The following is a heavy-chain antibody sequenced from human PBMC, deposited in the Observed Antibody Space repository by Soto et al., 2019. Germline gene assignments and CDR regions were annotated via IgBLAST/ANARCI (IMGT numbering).Heavy chain of an antibody. CDR2: ISYDGSTV. CDR1: GFIFRSYG. CDR3: AKNCSPLSPDSYFDY. D-gene: IGHD2-21*01. J-gene: IGHJ4*02. V-gene: IGHV3-30*18. Sequence: QVQLVESGGGVVQPGRSLRLSCAASGFIFRSYGMYWIRQAPGKGLEWVAIISYDGSTVYYADSVMGRFTISRDNSKNTLSLQMNTLTTEDTAVYFCAKNCSPLSPDSYFDYWGQGALVTVSS.